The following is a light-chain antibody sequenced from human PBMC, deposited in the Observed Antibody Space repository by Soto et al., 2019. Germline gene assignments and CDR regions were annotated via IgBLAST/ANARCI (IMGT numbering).Light chain of an antibody. J-gene: IGKJ5*01. Sequence: EIVLTQSPGTLSLSPGEGATLSCRASQSVTSRYLAWYQQKPGQAPRLLIYDASTRATGIPARFSGSGSGTDFTLTISGLQSEDFAVYYCQQRNIWPPVTFGQGTRLE. CDR3: QQRNIWPPVT. V-gene: IGKV3D-20*02. CDR1: QSVTSRY. CDR2: DAS.